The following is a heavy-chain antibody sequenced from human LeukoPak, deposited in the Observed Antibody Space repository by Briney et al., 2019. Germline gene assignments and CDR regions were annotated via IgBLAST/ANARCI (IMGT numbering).Heavy chain of an antibody. CDR3: ARFSGSDP. CDR1: GGSFSGYY. Sequence: SETLSLTCAVYGGSFSGYYWSWIRQPPGKGLEWIGEINHSGSTNYNPSLKSRVTISVDTSKNQFSLKLSSVTAADTAVYYCARFSGSDPWGQGTLVTVSS. V-gene: IGHV4-34*01. J-gene: IGHJ5*02. CDR2: INHSGST.